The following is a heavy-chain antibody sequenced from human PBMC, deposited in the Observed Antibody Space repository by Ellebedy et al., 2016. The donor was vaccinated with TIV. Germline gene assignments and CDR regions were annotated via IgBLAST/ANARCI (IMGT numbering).Heavy chain of an antibody. J-gene: IGHJ5*02. Sequence: ESLKISCAAPGFTFRSYAMTWVRQAPGTGLEWVSSISGGGGSTYYADSVKGRFTISRDNSKNTLFLQMNSLRAEDTAVYYCAREISSSWYGNWFDPWGQGTLVTVSS. CDR2: ISGGGGST. CDR1: GFTFRSYA. V-gene: IGHV3-23*01. D-gene: IGHD6-13*01. CDR3: AREISSSWYGNWFDP.